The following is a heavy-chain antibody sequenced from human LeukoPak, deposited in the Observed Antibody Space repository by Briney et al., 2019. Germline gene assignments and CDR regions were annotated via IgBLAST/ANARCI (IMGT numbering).Heavy chain of an antibody. CDR2: INHSGST. V-gene: IGHV4-34*01. J-gene: IGHJ4*02. CDR1: GGSFIGYH. D-gene: IGHD4-23*01. Sequence: SETLSLTCAVSGGSFIGYHLNWIRQPPGKGLEWIGEINHSGSTNYNPSLKSRVTISVDTSKNQFSLKLRSVTAAGTAVYYCARDPTTVVTTPYYFDDWGQGTLVTVSS. CDR3: ARDPTTVVTTPYYFDD.